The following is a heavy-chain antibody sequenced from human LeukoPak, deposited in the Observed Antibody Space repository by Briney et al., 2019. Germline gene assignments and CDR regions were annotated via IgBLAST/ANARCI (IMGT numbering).Heavy chain of an antibody. J-gene: IGHJ4*02. Sequence: ASVKVSCKASGYTFTSFGISWVRQAPGEGLGWVGWVSASNGHTNYAQKFKGRVTMTTDTSTTTAFMDLRSLTSDDTAVYYCARDHWNSDREFAFWGQGTLVTVSS. D-gene: IGHD1/OR15-1a*01. CDR3: ARDHWNSDREFAF. CDR2: VSASNGHT. CDR1: GYTFTSFG. V-gene: IGHV1-18*01.